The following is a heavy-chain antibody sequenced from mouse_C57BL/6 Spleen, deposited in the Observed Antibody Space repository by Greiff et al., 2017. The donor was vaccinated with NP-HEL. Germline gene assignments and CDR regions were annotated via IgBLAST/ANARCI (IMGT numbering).Heavy chain of an antibody. CDR1: GYTFTDYY. V-gene: IGHV1-19*01. CDR2: INPYNGGT. CDR3: ARIYYYGSSRDYAMDY. D-gene: IGHD1-1*01. Sequence: EVQLQQSGPVPVKPGASVKMSCKASGYTFTDYYMNWVKQSHGKSLEWIGVINPYNGGTSYNQKFKGKATLTVDKSSSTAYMELNSLTSEDSAVYYCARIYYYGSSRDYAMDYWGQGTSVTVSS. J-gene: IGHJ4*01.